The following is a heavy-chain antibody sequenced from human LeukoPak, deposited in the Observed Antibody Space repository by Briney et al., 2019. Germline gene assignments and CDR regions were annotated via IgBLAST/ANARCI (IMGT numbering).Heavy chain of an antibody. Sequence: GESLRLSCAASGFTFSSYAMSWVRQAPGKGLEWVANLNQDGSEKYYVDSVKGRFTISRDNAKNSLYLQMNGLRAEDTAVYYCGEGRKGAWFPNYWGQGTLVTVSS. V-gene: IGHV3-7*05. CDR1: GFTFSSYA. D-gene: IGHD3-10*01. CDR3: GEGRKGAWFPNY. CDR2: LNQDGSEK. J-gene: IGHJ4*02.